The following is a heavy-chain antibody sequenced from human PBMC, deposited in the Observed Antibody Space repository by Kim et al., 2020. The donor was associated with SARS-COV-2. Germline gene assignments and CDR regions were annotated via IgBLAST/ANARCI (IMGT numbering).Heavy chain of an antibody. CDR3: ARSYSGSYFAAFDI. Sequence: ADSVKGRFTISRDNSKNTLYLQMTSLRAEDTAVYYCARSYSGSYFAAFDIWGQGTMVTVSS. J-gene: IGHJ3*02. V-gene: IGHV3-30*01. D-gene: IGHD1-26*01.